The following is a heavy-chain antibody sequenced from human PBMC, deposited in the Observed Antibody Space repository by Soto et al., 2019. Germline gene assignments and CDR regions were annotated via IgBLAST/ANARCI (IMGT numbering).Heavy chain of an antibody. CDR3: ARERDPYSIAWQEFDY. V-gene: IGHV3-13*01. Sequence: GGSLSLSCAASGFTFSSYDMHWVRQAPGKGLEWVSAIAISGETFYPGSVKGRFTISRENAKNSLYLQMNSLGAEDTAVYYCARERDPYSIAWQEFDYWGQGTLVTVSS. CDR1: GFTFSSYD. D-gene: IGHD6-19*01. J-gene: IGHJ4*02. CDR2: IAISGET.